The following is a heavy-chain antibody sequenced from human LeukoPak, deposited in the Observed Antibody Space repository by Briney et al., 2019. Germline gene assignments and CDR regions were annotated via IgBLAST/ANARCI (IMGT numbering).Heavy chain of an antibody. J-gene: IGHJ4*02. D-gene: IGHD2-21*02. CDR1: GFTFTSYS. V-gene: IGHV3-23*01. CDR2: TSDRGDYT. CDR3: AKDVAPNCGGDCYRAFDY. Sequence: GGSLRLSCAASGFTFTSYSMSWVRQAPGKGLEWVSGTSDRGDYTYYADSVKGRFTISRDNSKNTLYLQMNSLRAEDTAVYYCAKDVAPNCGGDCYRAFDYWGQGTLVTVSS.